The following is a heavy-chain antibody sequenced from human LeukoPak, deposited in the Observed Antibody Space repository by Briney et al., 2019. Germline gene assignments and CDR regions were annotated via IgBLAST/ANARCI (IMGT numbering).Heavy chain of an antibody. Sequence: PGRSLRLSCAASGFTFDDYAMHWVRQAPGKGLEWVSGISWNSGSIGYADSVKGRFTISRDNAKNPLYLQMNSLRAEDTALYYCAKDQNVDTAMAVFDYWGQGTLVTVSS. CDR1: GFTFDDYA. D-gene: IGHD5-18*01. V-gene: IGHV3-9*01. J-gene: IGHJ4*02. CDR2: ISWNSGSI. CDR3: AKDQNVDTAMAVFDY.